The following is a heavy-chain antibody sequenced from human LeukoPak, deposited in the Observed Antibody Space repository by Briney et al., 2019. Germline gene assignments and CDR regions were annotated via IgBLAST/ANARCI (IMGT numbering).Heavy chain of an antibody. D-gene: IGHD6-13*01. V-gene: IGHV7-4-1*02. CDR2: INTNTGNP. CDR3: ARDQGGKGGYSGSWRKYYYYCGMAV. J-gene: IGHJ6*04. Sequence: ASVKVSCKASGYTFTSYAMNWVRQAPGQGLEWMGWINTNTGNPTYAQGFTGRFVFSLDTSVSTAYLQISSLKAEDTAVYYCARDQGGKGGYSGSWRKYYYYCGMAVGGKGTRVTVS. CDR1: GYTFTSYA.